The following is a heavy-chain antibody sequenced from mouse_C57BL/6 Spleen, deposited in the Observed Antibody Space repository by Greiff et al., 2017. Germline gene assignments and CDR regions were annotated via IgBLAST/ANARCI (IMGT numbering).Heavy chain of an antibody. Sequence: VQLKESGAELVRPGASVTLSCKASGYTFTDYEMHWVKQTPVHGLEWIGAIDPETGGTAYNQKFKGKAILTADKSSSTAYMELRSLTSEDSAVYYCTRNPLNYYGSQGAMDYWGQGTSVTVSS. CDR3: TRNPLNYYGSQGAMDY. CDR1: GYTFTDYE. J-gene: IGHJ4*01. D-gene: IGHD1-1*01. CDR2: IDPETGGT. V-gene: IGHV1-15*01.